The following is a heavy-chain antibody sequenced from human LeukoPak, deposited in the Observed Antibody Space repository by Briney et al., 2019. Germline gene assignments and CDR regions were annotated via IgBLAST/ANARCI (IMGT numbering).Heavy chain of an antibody. CDR2: IKCDGSEK. V-gene: IGHV3-52*01. CDR1: GFTFSSSW. Sequence: GGSLRLSCAASGFTFSSSWMHWVCQAPEKGLEWVADIKCDGSEKYYVDSVKGRLTISRDNAENSLYLQVNSLRAEDIRSGSYSLIDYWGQGTLVTVSS. D-gene: IGHD3-10*01. J-gene: IGHJ4*02. CDR3: SLIDY.